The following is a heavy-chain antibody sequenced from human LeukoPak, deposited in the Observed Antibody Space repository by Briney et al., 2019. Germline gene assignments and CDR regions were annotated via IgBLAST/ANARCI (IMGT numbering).Heavy chain of an antibody. D-gene: IGHD3-22*01. J-gene: IGHJ4*02. V-gene: IGHV4-39*01. CDR2: IYYSGST. CDR1: GGSISSSSYY. CDR3: ARPFRSGYWFY. Sequence: SETLSLTCTVSGGSISSSSYYWGWIRQPPGKGLEWIGSIYYSGSTYYNPSLKSRVTISVDTSKNQFSLKLSSVPAADTAVYYCARPFRSGYWFYWGQGTLVTVSS.